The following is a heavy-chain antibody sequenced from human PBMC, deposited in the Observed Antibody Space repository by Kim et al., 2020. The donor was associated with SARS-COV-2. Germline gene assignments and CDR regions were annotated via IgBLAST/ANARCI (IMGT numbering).Heavy chain of an antibody. D-gene: IGHD3-10*01. CDR2: IYYSGST. Sequence: SETLSLTCTVSGGSISSSSYYWGWIRQPPGKGLEWIGSIYYSGSTYYNPSLKSRVTISVDTSKNQFSLKLSSVTAADTAVYYCARIPTLFYGSGIRRYYGMDVWGQGTTVTVSS. CDR3: ARIPTLFYGSGIRRYYGMDV. CDR1: GGSISSSSYY. V-gene: IGHV4-39*01. J-gene: IGHJ6*02.